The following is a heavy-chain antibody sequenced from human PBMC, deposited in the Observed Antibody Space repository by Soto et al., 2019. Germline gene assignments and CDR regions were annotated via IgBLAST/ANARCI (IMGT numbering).Heavy chain of an antibody. J-gene: IGHJ6*02. Sequence: SVKVSCKASGGTFSSYAISWVRQAPGQGLEWMGGIIPIFGTANYAQKFQGRVTITADKSTSTAYMELSSLRSEDTAVYYCARARPKHYYGSGSYSGNYYYYGMDVWGQGTTVTVSS. CDR3: ARARPKHYYGSGSYSGNYYYYGMDV. CDR2: IIPIFGTA. CDR1: GGTFSSYA. V-gene: IGHV1-69*06. D-gene: IGHD3-10*01.